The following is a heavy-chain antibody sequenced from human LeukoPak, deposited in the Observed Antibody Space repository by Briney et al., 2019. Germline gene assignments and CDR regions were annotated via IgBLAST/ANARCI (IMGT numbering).Heavy chain of an antibody. Sequence: SETLSLTCTVSGGSISSYYWSWIRQPPGKGLEWIGYIYHSGSTYYNPSLKSRVTISVDRSRNQFSLKLSSVTAADTAVYYCAREAGSLYYFDYWGQGTLVTVSS. V-gene: IGHV4-59*12. D-gene: IGHD6-19*01. J-gene: IGHJ4*02. CDR2: IYHSGST. CDR3: AREAGSLYYFDY. CDR1: GGSISSYY.